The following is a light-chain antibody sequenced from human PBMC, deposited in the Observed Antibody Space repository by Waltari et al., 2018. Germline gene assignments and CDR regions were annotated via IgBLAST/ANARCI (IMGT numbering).Light chain of an antibody. V-gene: IGKV4-1*01. CDR3: QQYYSIPPA. CDR2: WAS. J-gene: IGKJ2*01. CDR1: QSVLYSSNNENY. Sequence: DIVMTQSPDSLAVSLGERATINCKSSQSVLYSSNNENYLAWYQQKPGQPPTLLIYWASARTSGVPDRFSGSGSGTDFTLTISSLQAEDVAVYYCQQYYSIPPAFGQGTKLEIQ.